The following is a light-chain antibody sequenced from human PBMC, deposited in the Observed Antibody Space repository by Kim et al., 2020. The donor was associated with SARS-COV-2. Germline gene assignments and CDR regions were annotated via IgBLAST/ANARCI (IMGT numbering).Light chain of an antibody. Sequence: SPGEIVTLSCRASQNVNTNLAWYQQKPGQAPRFLIYGASTRATGIPARFSGSGSGTDFSLTISSLQSEDFAVYYCQQYYNWPPITFGQGTRLEIK. V-gene: IGKV3-15*01. CDR1: QNVNTN. CDR3: QQYYNWPPIT. J-gene: IGKJ5*01. CDR2: GAS.